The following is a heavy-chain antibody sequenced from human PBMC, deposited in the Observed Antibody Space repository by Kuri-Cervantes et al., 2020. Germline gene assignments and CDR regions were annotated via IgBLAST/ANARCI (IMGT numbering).Heavy chain of an antibody. Sequence: GGSLRLSCTASGFTFSSYALSWVRQAPGKGLEWVGRIKSNVDGGTTDYTAPVKGRFTISRDNSKNTLYLQMNSLRAEDTAVYYCARVDGIAVAGTDSQGYFDYWGQGTLVTVSS. CDR3: ARVDGIAVAGTDSQGYFDY. D-gene: IGHD6-19*01. CDR1: GFTFSSYA. J-gene: IGHJ4*02. V-gene: IGHV3-15*01. CDR2: IKSNVDGGTT.